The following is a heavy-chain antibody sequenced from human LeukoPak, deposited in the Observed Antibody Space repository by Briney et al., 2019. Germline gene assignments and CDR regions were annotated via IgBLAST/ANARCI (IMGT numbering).Heavy chain of an antibody. Sequence: GGSLRLSCAASGFTFSSYAMSWVRQAPGKGLEWVSVISGSGGRTYYAAPVKGRFTISRDNSEDTLYLQMNSLRAEDTAVYYCAKRGYYDSGGYYAPFDYWGQGTLVTVSS. J-gene: IGHJ4*02. V-gene: IGHV3-23*01. CDR2: ISGSGGRT. CDR3: AKRGYYDSGGYYAPFDY. D-gene: IGHD3-22*01. CDR1: GFTFSSYA.